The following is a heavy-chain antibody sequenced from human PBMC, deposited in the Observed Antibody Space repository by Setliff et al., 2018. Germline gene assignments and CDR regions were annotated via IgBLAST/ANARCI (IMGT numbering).Heavy chain of an antibody. Sequence: VKVSCKASGYTFTDYYIHWVRQAPGQGLEWMGRINPDSGGTNYAQKFQGRVTMTRDTSITAAYMELSRLRSDDSAVYYCARGPSNYDLLTGCDCWGQGTLVTVSS. V-gene: IGHV1-2*06. CDR3: ARGPSNYDLLTGCDC. D-gene: IGHD3-9*01. CDR1: GYTFTDYY. J-gene: IGHJ4*02. CDR2: INPDSGGT.